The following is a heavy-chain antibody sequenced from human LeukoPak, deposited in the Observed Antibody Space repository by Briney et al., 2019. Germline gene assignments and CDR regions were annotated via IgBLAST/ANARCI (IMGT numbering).Heavy chain of an antibody. CDR3: ARAVRIVGANPLLGPFEYYFDY. CDR2: MNPNSFNT. J-gene: IGHJ4*02. V-gene: IGHV1-8*03. Sequence: ASVKVSCKTSGYSFTSYDINWVRQASGQGLEWMGWMNPNSFNTGYAQKFQGRVTFTWNTSINTAYMYLNGLKSGDTAVYYCARAVRIVGANPLLGPFEYYFDYWGQGALVTVSS. CDR1: GYSFTSYD. D-gene: IGHD1-26*01.